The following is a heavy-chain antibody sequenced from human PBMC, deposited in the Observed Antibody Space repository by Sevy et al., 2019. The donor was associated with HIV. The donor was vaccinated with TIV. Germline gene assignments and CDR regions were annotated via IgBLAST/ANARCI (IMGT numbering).Heavy chain of an antibody. CDR3: AITREYYSDTSGYFDY. Sequence: ASVKVSCRISRYSLNKFSMHWVRQAPGKGLEWMGSFDPVEGERIYAQKFQGRFSMTEDTSTDTAYMELSSLRPDDTAVYYCAITREYYSDTSGYFDYWGQGTLVTVSS. CDR2: FDPVEGER. CDR1: RYSLNKFS. J-gene: IGHJ4*02. D-gene: IGHD3-22*01. V-gene: IGHV1-24*01.